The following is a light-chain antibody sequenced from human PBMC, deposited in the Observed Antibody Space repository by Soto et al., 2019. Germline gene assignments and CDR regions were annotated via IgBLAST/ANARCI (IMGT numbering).Light chain of an antibody. CDR1: SSNIGSNT. J-gene: IGLJ2*01. Sequence: QSVLTQPPSASGTPGQRVTISCSGSSSNIGSNTVNWYQQLPGTAPKLLIYSNNQRPSGVPDRFSGSKSGTSASLAISGLQSKDEADDYCAAWDDSLNGVVFGGGTKLTVL. V-gene: IGLV1-44*01. CDR2: SNN. CDR3: AAWDDSLNGVV.